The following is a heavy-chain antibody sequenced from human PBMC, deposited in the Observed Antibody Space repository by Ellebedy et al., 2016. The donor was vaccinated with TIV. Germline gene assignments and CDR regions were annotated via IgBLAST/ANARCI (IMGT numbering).Heavy chain of an antibody. D-gene: IGHD1-14*01. V-gene: IGHV4-39*01. J-gene: IGHJ6*03. Sequence: SETLSLXXTVSGDSISSSSDYWVRIRQPPGKGPEWIGTISNRDRTDYNPSLKSRVFILVDASKNQFFLKLTSATAADTAVYYCATFNQYYTYLGVWGKGTTVTVSS. CDR1: GDSISSSSDY. CDR2: ISNRDRT. CDR3: ATFNQYYTYLGV.